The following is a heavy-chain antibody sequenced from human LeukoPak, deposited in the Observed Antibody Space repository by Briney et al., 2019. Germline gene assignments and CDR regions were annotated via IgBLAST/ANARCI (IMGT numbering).Heavy chain of an antibody. V-gene: IGHV4-4*07. D-gene: IGHD3-22*01. CDR2: IYTSGST. CDR1: GGSISSYY. Sequence: SETLSLTCTISGGSISSYYWSWIWQPAGKGLEWIGRIYTSGSTNYNPSLKSRVTMSVDTSKNQFSLNLSSVTAADTAVYFCVRDQSSGYSTTFDYWGQGTLVTVSS. CDR3: VRDQSSGYSTTFDY. J-gene: IGHJ4*02.